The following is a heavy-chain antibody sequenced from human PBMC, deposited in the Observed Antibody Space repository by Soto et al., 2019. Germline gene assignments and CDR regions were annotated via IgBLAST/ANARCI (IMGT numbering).Heavy chain of an antibody. CDR1: GFTFSSYA. V-gene: IGHV3-30-3*01. J-gene: IGHJ4*02. CDR2: ISYDGSNK. D-gene: IGHD2-2*02. CDR3: ARGPRFVVVPAAIIDY. Sequence: QVQLVESGGGVVQPGRSLRLSCAASGFTFSSYAMHWVRQAPGKGLEWVAVISYDGSNKYYADSVKGRFTISRDNSKNTLYLQMNSLRAEDTAVYYCARGPRFVVVPAAIIDYWGQGTLGTVSS.